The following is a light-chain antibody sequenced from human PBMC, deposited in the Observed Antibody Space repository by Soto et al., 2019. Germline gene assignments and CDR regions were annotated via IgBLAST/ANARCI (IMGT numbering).Light chain of an antibody. CDR1: SSDVGGYNY. J-gene: IGLJ6*01. Sequence: QSALTQPPSASGSPGQSVTISCTGTSSDVGGYNYVSWYQQHPGEAPKLVTFDVTHRPPGISDRFSGSKSANTASLTISGLQAEDEAFYYCSSYTTRSTLVFGGGTKVTVL. CDR2: DVT. V-gene: IGLV2-14*01. CDR3: SSYTTRSTLV.